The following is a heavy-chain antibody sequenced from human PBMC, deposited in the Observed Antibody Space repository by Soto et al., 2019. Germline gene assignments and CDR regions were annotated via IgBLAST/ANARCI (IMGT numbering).Heavy chain of an antibody. CDR1: RLAYSDYY. D-gene: IGHD4-17*01. Sequence: GGSLRLSCAASRLAYSDYYMSWIRQAPGKGLEWVSYISSTGRTIYYADSVRGRFTISRDDAKNSPYLQMNSLRAEDTAVYYCASSYGGNAHFAFDTWGHGTMVTVSS. V-gene: IGHV3-11*01. CDR3: ASSYGGNAHFAFDT. CDR2: ISSTGRTI. J-gene: IGHJ3*02.